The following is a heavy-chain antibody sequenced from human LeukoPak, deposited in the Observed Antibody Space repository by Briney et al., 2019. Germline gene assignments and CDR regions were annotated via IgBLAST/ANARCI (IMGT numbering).Heavy chain of an antibody. V-gene: IGHV4-34*01. Sequence: PSETLSLTCAVYGVSFSGYYWSWIRQPPGKGLEWIGEINHSGSTNYNPSLKSRVTISVDTSKNQFSLKLSSVTAADTAVYYCARERGIAAVPQGWLDPWGQGTLVTVSS. D-gene: IGHD6-13*01. CDR2: INHSGST. CDR1: GVSFSGYY. CDR3: ARERGIAAVPQGWLDP. J-gene: IGHJ5*02.